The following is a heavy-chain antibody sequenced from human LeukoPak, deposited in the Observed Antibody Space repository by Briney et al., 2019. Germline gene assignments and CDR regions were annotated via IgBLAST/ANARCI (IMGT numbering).Heavy chain of an antibody. D-gene: IGHD6-19*01. Sequence: ASVKVSCKATGYTFTGYYMHWVRQAPGQGLEWMGWINPNSGGTNYAQKFQGRVTMTRDTSISTAYMELTRLRSDDTAVYYCARSSSGWYSWFDPWGQGTLVTVSS. V-gene: IGHV1-2*02. CDR1: GYTFTGYY. J-gene: IGHJ5*02. CDR2: INPNSGGT. CDR3: ARSSSGWYSWFDP.